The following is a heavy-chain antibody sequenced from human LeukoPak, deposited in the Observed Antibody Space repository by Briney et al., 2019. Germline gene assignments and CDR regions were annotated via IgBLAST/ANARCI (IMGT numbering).Heavy chain of an antibody. J-gene: IGHJ4*02. CDR1: GFTFSNAW. CDR3: TILIAAAGTGDY. V-gene: IGHV3-15*01. CDR2: IKSKTDGGTT. Sequence: GGSLRLSCAASGFTFSNAWISWVRQAPGKGLEWVGRIKSKTDGGTTDYAAPVKGRFTISRDDSKNTLYLQMNSLKTEDTAVYYCTILIAAAGTGDYWGQGTLVTVSS. D-gene: IGHD6-13*01.